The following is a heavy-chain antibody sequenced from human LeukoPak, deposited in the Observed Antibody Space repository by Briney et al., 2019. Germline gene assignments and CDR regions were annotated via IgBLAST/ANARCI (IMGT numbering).Heavy chain of an antibody. Sequence: ETLSLTCAVSGGSISSPNWWTWARQAPGKGLEWVASINHNGNVNYYVDSVKGRFTISRDNAKNSLYLQMSNLRAEDTAVYFCARGGGLDVWGQGATVTVSS. CDR1: GGSISSPNW. CDR2: INHNGNVN. J-gene: IGHJ6*02. D-gene: IGHD3-16*01. CDR3: ARGGGLDV. V-gene: IGHV3-7*03.